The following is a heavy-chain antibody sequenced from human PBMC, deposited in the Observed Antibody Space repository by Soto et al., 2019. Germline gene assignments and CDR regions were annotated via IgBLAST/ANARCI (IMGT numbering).Heavy chain of an antibody. CDR1: GFTFSSYW. CDR3: AREGYYDFWSGYYTVDY. D-gene: IGHD3-3*01. CDR2: IKQDGSEK. Sequence: PGGSLRLSCAASGFTFSSYWMSWVRQAPGKGLEWVANIKQDGSEKYYMDSVKGRFTISRDNAKNSLYLQMNSLRAEDTAVYYCAREGYYDFWSGYYTVDYWGQGTLVTVSS. V-gene: IGHV3-7*03. J-gene: IGHJ4*02.